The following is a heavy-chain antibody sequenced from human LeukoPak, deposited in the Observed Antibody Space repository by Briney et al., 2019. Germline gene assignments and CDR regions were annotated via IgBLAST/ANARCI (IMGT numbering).Heavy chain of an antibody. CDR2: IYPGDSDT. V-gene: IGHV5-51*01. D-gene: IGHD4-17*01. J-gene: IGHJ5*02. CDR3: ARSTTGDYVT. Sequence: KRGESLKISCKGSGYSFTRFWIGWVRQMPGKGLEWMGIIYPGDSDTRNSPSFQGQVTISADKSISTAYLQWSSLKASDTAMYYCARSTTGDYVTWGQGTLVIVSS. CDR1: GYSFTRFW.